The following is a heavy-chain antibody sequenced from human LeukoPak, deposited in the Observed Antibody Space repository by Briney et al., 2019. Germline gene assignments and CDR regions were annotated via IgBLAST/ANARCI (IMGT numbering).Heavy chain of an antibody. V-gene: IGHV4-39*07. CDR1: GGSISSSSYY. CDR3: ATWGVVGAIDAFDI. D-gene: IGHD1-26*01. CDR2: IYYSGST. J-gene: IGHJ3*02. Sequence: SETLSLTCTVSGGSISSSSYYWGWIRQPPGKGLEWIGSIYYSGSTFDNPSLKSRVTISVDTSKNQFSLKLTSVTAADTAVYYCATWGVVGAIDAFDIWGQGTMVTVSS.